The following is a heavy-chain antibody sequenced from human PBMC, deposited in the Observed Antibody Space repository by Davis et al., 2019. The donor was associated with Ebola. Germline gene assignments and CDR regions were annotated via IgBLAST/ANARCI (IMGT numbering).Heavy chain of an antibody. CDR1: GDSLSGYY. V-gene: IGHV4-34*01. CDR2: INRSAYT. D-gene: IGHD3-10*01. Sequence: PSETLSLTCAVSGDSLSGYYWSWIRQTPGKGLEWIGEINRSAYTTYNPSLRSRVTLSVDTSKSHFSLNLSSVTAADTAVYFCARVVWFGDLLHTFDNWGLGTLVTVS. CDR3: ARVVWFGDLLHTFDN. J-gene: IGHJ4*02.